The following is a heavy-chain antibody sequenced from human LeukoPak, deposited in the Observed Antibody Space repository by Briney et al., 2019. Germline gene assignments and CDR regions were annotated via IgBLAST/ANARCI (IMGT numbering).Heavy chain of an antibody. D-gene: IGHD2-15*01. CDR1: GITFSSYG. Sequence: PGGSLRLSCAASGITFSSYGMHWVRQAPGKGLEWVAVISYDGSNKYYADSMKGRFTISRDNSKNTLYLQMNSLRAEDTAVYYCAKSGGTGIDYWGQGTLVTVSS. CDR2: ISYDGSNK. CDR3: AKSGGTGIDY. V-gene: IGHV3-30*18. J-gene: IGHJ4*02.